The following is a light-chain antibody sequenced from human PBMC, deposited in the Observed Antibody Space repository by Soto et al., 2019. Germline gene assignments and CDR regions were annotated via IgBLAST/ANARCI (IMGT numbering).Light chain of an antibody. V-gene: IGKV1-5*01. Sequence: DIQMTQSPSTVSASVGDGVTITCRASQSIRTWLAWYQQKPGNPPKLLIYDASTLESGVSSGFSGSGSGTEFTLTISSLQPDDFATYYCQQSYTTPWTFGQGTKVEIK. CDR1: QSIRTW. CDR2: DAS. J-gene: IGKJ1*01. CDR3: QQSYTTPWT.